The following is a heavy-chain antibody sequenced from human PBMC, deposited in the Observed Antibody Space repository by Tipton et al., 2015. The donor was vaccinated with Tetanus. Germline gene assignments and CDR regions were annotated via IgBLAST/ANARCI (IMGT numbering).Heavy chain of an antibody. J-gene: IGHJ5*02. CDR3: ARHGIKSSNTWFDP. Sequence: QLVQSGAEVKKAGESLKISCKGSGYRFTDYWIGWVRQMPGKGLEWMGIIYPGGSDPIYSPSFQGHVTISADGSLNTAYLQWSSLKASDTATYYCARHGIKSSNTWFDPWGQGTQVTVSS. D-gene: IGHD5-12*01. CDR1: GYRFTDYW. CDR2: IYPGGSDP. V-gene: IGHV5-51*01.